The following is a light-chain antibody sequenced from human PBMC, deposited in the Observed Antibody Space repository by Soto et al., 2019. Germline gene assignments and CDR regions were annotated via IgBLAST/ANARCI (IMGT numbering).Light chain of an antibody. V-gene: IGKV3-11*01. Sequence: EIVLTQSPVTLSLSPGERATLSCRASQSVRSYLSWYQVQPGQAPRLIISDASRRASCVPARFSGSGSGTDFTFTISSLEPEDFAVYYCQQCNTSPPITFGQGTQLEIK. CDR2: DAS. CDR3: QQCNTSPPIT. J-gene: IGKJ5*01. CDR1: QSVRSY.